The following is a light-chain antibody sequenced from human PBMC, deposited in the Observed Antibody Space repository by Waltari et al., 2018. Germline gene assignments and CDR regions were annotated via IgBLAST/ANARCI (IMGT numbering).Light chain of an antibody. V-gene: IGKV1-5*03. Sequence: RVTIACRASQSIDTWLAWYQQKPGKAPKLLIYKASHLESGVPLRFSGSGSGTEFTLTINSLQPDDFATYYCQQYNYYPVTYGQGTKLEI. CDR1: QSIDTW. J-gene: IGKJ2*01. CDR3: QQYNYYPVT. CDR2: KAS.